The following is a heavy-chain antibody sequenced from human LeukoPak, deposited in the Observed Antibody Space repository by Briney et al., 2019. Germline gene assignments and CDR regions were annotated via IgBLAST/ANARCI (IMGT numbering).Heavy chain of an antibody. J-gene: IGHJ3*02. CDR3: ARGGYSSGWSPNDAFDI. V-gene: IGHV1-46*01. Sequence: VASVKVSCKASGYTFTSYYMHWVRQAPGQGLEWIGIINPSGGSTSYAQKFQGRVTMTRDTSTSTVYMELSSLRSEDTAVYYCARGGYSSGWSPNDAFDIWGQGTMVTVSS. D-gene: IGHD6-19*01. CDR2: INPSGGST. CDR1: GYTFTSYY.